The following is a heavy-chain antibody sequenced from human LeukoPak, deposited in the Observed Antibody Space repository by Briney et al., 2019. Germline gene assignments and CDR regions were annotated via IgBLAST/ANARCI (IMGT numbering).Heavy chain of an antibody. CDR3: ATDLADATYGFDI. J-gene: IGHJ3*02. V-gene: IGHV1-69*05. Sequence: ASVKVSCKTSGGTFSNYVISWVRQAPGQGLEWVGGIIPILGTSNSAEKFQGRLTVTTDEFTGTAYMELSTLRSEDTAVYYCATDLADATYGFDIWGQGTMVTVSS. CDR1: GGTFSNYV. CDR2: IIPILGTS. D-gene: IGHD6-13*01.